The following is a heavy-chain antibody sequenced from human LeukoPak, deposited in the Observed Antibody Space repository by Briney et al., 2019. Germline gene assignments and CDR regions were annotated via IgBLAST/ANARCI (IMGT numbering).Heavy chain of an antibody. CDR3: ARGGVYYDFWSGYFPFDY. Sequence: SETLSLTCTVSGGSISSSSYYWGWIRQPPGKGLEWIGSIYYSGSTYYNPSLKSRVTISVDTSKNQFSLKLSSVTAADTAVYYCARGGVYYDFWSGYFPFDYWGQGTLVTVSS. V-gene: IGHV4-39*07. D-gene: IGHD3-3*01. CDR2: IYYSGST. J-gene: IGHJ4*02. CDR1: GGSISSSSYY.